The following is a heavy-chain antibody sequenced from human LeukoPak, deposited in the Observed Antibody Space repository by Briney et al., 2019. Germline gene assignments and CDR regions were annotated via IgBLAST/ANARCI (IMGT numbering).Heavy chain of an antibody. CDR1: GFTFSSYS. CDR3: AKAVLLTYYYDSSGFDY. CDR2: ISSSSSTI. V-gene: IGHV3-48*01. D-gene: IGHD3-22*01. Sequence: GGSLRLSCAASGFTFSSYSMNWVRQAPGKGLEWVSYISSSSSTIYYADSVKGRFTISRDNAKNSLYLQMNSLRAEDTAVYYCAKAVLLTYYYDSSGFDYWGQGTLVTVSS. J-gene: IGHJ4*02.